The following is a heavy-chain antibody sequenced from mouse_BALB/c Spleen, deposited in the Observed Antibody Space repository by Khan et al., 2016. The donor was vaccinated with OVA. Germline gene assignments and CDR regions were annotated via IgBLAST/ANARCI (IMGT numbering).Heavy chain of an antibody. J-gene: IGHJ4*01. CDR2: IWGDGNT. D-gene: IGHD2-3*01. Sequence: QVQLQQSGPGLVAPSQSLSITCTVSGFTLTTYGVNWIRQPPGKGLEWLGVIWGDGNTNYHSALISRLSISKDNSKSQVFLKLNSLQTDDTATYYCAKWGDGSTYAMDYWGQGTSVTVSS. V-gene: IGHV2-3*01. CDR3: AKWGDGSTYAMDY. CDR1: GFTLTTYG.